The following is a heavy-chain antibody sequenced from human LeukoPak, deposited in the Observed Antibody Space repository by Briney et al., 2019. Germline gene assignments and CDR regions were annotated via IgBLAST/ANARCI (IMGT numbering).Heavy chain of an antibody. Sequence: GGSLRLSCEASGFTFNNYVMTWVRQAPGKGLEWVSSISASAAMTYYADSVKGRFTISRDNAKNSLYLQMNSLRAEDTAVYYCSAGEGYYDSSDYYSAWAFNVWGQGTMVTVSS. CDR1: GFTFNNYV. D-gene: IGHD3-22*01. V-gene: IGHV3-23*01. CDR3: SAGEGYYDSSDYYSAWAFNV. CDR2: ISASAAMT. J-gene: IGHJ3*01.